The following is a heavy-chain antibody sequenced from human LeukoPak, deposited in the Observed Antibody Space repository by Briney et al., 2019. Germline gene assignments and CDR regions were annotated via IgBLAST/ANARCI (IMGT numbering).Heavy chain of an antibody. CDR2: INSDGSST. J-gene: IGHJ5*02. CDR3: AREGGSGYYNNWFDP. Sequence: GGSLRLSCAASGFTFSSYWMHWVRQAPGKGLVWVSRINSDGSSTSYADSVKGRFTISRDNAKNTLYLQMNSLRAEDTAVYYCAREGGSGYYNNWFDPWGQGTLVTVSS. CDR1: GFTFSSYW. D-gene: IGHD3-22*01. V-gene: IGHV3-74*01.